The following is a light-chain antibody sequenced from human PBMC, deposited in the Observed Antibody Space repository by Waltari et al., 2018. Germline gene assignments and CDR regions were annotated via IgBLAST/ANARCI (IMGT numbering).Light chain of an antibody. CDR3: QQYYSTPYT. CDR1: QSVLYSSNNKNY. J-gene: IGKJ2*01. Sequence: DIVMTQYPDSLAVSLGERATLHCKSSQSVLYSSNNKNYLAWYQQKPGQAPKLLIYWASTRESGVPYRFSGSGSGTDFTLTISSLQAEDVAVYYCQQYYSTPYTFGQGTKLEIK. CDR2: WAS. V-gene: IGKV4-1*01.